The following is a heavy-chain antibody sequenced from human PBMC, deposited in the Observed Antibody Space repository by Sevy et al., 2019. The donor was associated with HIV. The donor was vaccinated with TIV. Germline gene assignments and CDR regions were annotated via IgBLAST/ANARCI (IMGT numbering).Heavy chain of an antibody. Sequence: GGSLRLSCAASGFTFSSYAMHWVRQAPGKGLEWVAVISYDGSNKYYADSVKGRFTISRDNSKNTRYLQMNSLRAEDTAVYYCARDWGSSCGMDVWGQGTTVTVSS. CDR3: ARDWGSSCGMDV. V-gene: IGHV3-30*04. CDR2: ISYDGSNK. D-gene: IGHD6-13*01. CDR1: GFTFSSYA. J-gene: IGHJ6*02.